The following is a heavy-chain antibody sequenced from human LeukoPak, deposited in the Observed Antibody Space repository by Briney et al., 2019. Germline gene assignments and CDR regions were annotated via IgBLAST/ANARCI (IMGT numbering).Heavy chain of an antibody. D-gene: IGHD2-15*01. J-gene: IGHJ4*02. Sequence: GGSLRLSCAASGFTFSSYGMHWVRQAPGKGLEWVAVISYDGSNTYYADSVKGRFTISRDNSKNSLYLQMNSLRPEDTAVYYCAKDIAREAPATGEIDFWGQGTLVTVSP. CDR2: ISYDGSNT. CDR3: AKDIAREAPATGEIDF. CDR1: GFTFSSYG. V-gene: IGHV3-30*18.